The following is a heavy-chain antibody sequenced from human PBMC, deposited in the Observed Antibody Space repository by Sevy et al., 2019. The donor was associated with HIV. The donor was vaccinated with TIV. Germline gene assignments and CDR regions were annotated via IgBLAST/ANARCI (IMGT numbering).Heavy chain of an antibody. CDR1: GFIFEDFA. D-gene: IGHD6-19*01. Sequence: GWSLRLSCAVSGFIFEDFAMHWVRQVPGRGLEWVAHITWNSGNIDYAGSVKGRFTISRDNAKRSLYLEMNSLTGEDTAFYYCAKGRKAGSSATYFDSWCQGTMVTVSS. CDR3: AKGRKAGSSATYFDS. V-gene: IGHV3-9*01. CDR2: ITWNSGNI. J-gene: IGHJ4*02.